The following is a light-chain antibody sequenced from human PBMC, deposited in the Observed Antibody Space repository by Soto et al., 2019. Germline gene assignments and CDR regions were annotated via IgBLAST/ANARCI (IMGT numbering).Light chain of an antibody. J-gene: IGKJ5*01. CDR1: QGISSY. V-gene: IGKV1-9*01. CDR2: TAS. Sequence: DIQLTQSPSFLSASVGDRVTITCRASQGISSYLAWYQQKPGKAPNLLIHTASTLQSGVPSRFSGSGSGTEFTLTMSSLQPEEFATYYCQQRNSYPITFGQGTGLEIK. CDR3: QQRNSYPIT.